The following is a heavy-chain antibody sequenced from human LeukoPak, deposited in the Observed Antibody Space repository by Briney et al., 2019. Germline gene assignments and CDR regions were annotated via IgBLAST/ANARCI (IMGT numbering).Heavy chain of an antibody. D-gene: IGHD4-17*01. J-gene: IGHJ4*02. CDR2: INHSGST. Sequence: PSETLSLTCAVYGGSFSGYYWSWIRQPPGKGLGWIGEINHSGSTNYNPSLKSRVTISADTSKNQFSLKLSSVTAADTAVYYRAREGGDYDIDYWGQGTLVTVSS. CDR3: AREGGDYDIDY. CDR1: GGSFSGYY. V-gene: IGHV4-34*01.